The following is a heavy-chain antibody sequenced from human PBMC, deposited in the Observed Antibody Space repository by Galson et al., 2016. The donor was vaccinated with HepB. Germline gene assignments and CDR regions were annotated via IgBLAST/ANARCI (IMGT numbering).Heavy chain of an antibody. V-gene: IGHV4-39*01. CDR2: IYYSGTT. D-gene: IGHD3-22*01. CDR3: ARHDYDSSGYNWFDP. J-gene: IGHJ5*02. Sequence: WVRQAPGKGLEWIGSIYYSGTTYYNPSLKSRVTISLDTPKNQFSLKLRSVTAADTAMYYCARHDYDSSGYNWFDPWGQGTLVTVST.